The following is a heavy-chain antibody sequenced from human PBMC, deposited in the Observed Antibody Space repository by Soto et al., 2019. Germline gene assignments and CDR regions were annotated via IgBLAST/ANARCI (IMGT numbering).Heavy chain of an antibody. Sequence: EVQILQSGGGLEQPGGSLRLSCAASGFTFSNYAMSWIRQARGKGLEWVSTIRETGNTYYADSVRGRFDTSRDNSETTLYPQLSSLRAEDTAVYYCAKQQMGVIRALDYWGQGTLVTVSS. CDR1: GFTFSNYA. D-gene: IGHD3-10*01. J-gene: IGHJ4*02. V-gene: IGHV3-23*01. CDR3: AKQQMGVIRALDY. CDR2: IRETGNT.